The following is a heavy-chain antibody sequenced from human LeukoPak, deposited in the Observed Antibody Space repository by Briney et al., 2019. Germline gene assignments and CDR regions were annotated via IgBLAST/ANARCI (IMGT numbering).Heavy chain of an antibody. CDR1: GLSLSDYG. V-gene: IGHV3-23*01. Sequence: GGSLRLSCSASGLSLSDYGMSWVRQAPGKGLEWVSAISGSGGSTYYADSVKGRFTISRDNSKNTLYLQMNSLRAEDTAVYYCAKEGVGGTTVPPDYWGQGTLVTVSS. J-gene: IGHJ4*02. CDR2: ISGSGGST. CDR3: AKEGVGGTTVPPDY. D-gene: IGHD4-11*01.